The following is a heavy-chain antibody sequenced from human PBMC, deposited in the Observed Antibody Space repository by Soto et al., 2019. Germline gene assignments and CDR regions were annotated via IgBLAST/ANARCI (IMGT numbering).Heavy chain of an antibody. CDR3: SRGYSPDIVVVVAATSFDY. V-gene: IGHV4-4*02. CDR1: GVPITSRNF. D-gene: IGHD2-15*01. Sequence: PSETLSLTCAVSGVPITSRNFWSWVRQPPGKGLEWIGEVFVGGATTYNPSLKSRVTISVDMAKSQFSLNLTSVTAADTAVYYCSRGYSPDIVVVVAATSFDYWGQGTLVTVSS. CDR2: VFVGGAT. J-gene: IGHJ4*02.